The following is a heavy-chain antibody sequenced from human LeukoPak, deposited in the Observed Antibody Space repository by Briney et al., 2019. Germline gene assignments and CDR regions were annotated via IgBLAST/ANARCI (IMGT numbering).Heavy chain of an antibody. CDR1: GGSISSSSYY. Sequence: SETLSLTCTVSGGSISSSSYYWGWIRQPPGKGLEWIGSIYYSGSTYYNPSLKSRVTISVDTSKNQFSLKLSSVTAADRAVYYCATAGAYGDYSFDYWGQGTLVTVSS. J-gene: IGHJ4*02. CDR2: IYYSGST. CDR3: ATAGAYGDYSFDY. D-gene: IGHD4-17*01. V-gene: IGHV4-39*01.